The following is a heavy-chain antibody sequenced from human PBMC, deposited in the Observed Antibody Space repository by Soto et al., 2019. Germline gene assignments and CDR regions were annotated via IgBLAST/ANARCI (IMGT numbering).Heavy chain of an antibody. D-gene: IGHD6-25*01. J-gene: IGHJ6*02. CDR3: ARTQAAYKGMDL. Sequence: QVQLQESGPGLVKPSETLSLTCTVSGGAISSYFWSWIRQPPGKGLEWVGYIYNRGSTDYSPSLKRRVTISVDTSRNQFSLRLSSVTASDTAVYYCARTQAAYKGMDLWGQGTTVNVSS. CDR2: IYNRGST. CDR1: GGAISSYF. V-gene: IGHV4-59*01.